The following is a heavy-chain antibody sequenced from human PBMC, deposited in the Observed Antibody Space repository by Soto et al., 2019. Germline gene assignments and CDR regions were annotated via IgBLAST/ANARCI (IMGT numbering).Heavy chain of an antibody. CDR3: ARAGDDVWWSYRYTAGGHWFEP. J-gene: IGHJ5*02. CDR2: ISSNGGST. V-gene: IGHV3-64*01. Sequence: EVQLVESGGGLVQPGGSLRLSCAASGFTFSNYAMHWVRQAPGKGLEYVSAISSNGGSTYYANSLKGRFTISRHNSKYPQYIQMGSLRAEDMAVYYCARAGDDVWWSYRYTAGGHWFEPWGQGHMVTVSS. D-gene: IGHD3-16*02. CDR1: GFTFSNYA.